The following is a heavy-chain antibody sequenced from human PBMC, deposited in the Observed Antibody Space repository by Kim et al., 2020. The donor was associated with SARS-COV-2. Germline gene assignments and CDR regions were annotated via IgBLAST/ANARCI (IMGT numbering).Heavy chain of an antibody. V-gene: IGHV1-24*01. CDR1: GYTLTELS. D-gene: IGHD6-13*01. CDR2: FDPEDGET. J-gene: IGHJ5*02. Sequence: ASVKVSCKVSGYTLTELSMHWVRQAPGKGLEWMGGFDPEDGETLYAQKFQGRVTMTEDTSTDTAYMELSSLRSEDTAVYYCATAPPIAAAGSYWFDPWGQGPLVTGSS. CDR3: ATAPPIAAAGSYWFDP.